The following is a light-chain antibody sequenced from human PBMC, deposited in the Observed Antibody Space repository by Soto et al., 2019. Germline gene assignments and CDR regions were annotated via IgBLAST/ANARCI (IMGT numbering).Light chain of an antibody. Sequence: QSVLTQPPSVSGAPGQRVTISCTGSSSNIGAGYDVHWYQQLPGTAPKLLIYGNSNRPSGVPDRFSGSKSGTSASLAITGLQAEDEADYYCQSYDSSLRKVXXGGTKXTVL. J-gene: IGLJ2*01. V-gene: IGLV1-40*01. CDR1: SSNIGAGYD. CDR3: QSYDSSLRKV. CDR2: GNS.